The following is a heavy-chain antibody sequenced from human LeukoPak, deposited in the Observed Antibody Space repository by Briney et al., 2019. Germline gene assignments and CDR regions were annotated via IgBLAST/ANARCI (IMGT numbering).Heavy chain of an antibody. D-gene: IGHD3-22*01. V-gene: IGHV1-69*02. CDR2: ISPILGVN. J-gene: IGHJ2*01. CDR3: AAVYDGAAGYFDL. CDR1: GGTFSTYS. Sequence: ASVKVSCKASGGTFSTYSITWVRQAPGQGLEWMGRISPILGVNYYAPKFQGRLTISADKSMITAYMDLTNVTSEDTAVYYCAAVYDGAAGYFDLWGRGTLITVSS.